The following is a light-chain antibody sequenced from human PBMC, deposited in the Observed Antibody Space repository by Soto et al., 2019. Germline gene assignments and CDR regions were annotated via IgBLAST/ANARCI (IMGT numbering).Light chain of an antibody. CDR3: QQRSNWPPT. Sequence: EIVLTQSPATLSLSPGERATLSCRVSQSVSSYLAWYQQRPGQAPRLLIYDASNRAPGIPARFSGSGSGTDFTLTINSLEPEDFAVYYCQQRSNWPPTFGPGTKVDI. CDR2: DAS. CDR1: QSVSSY. V-gene: IGKV3-11*01. J-gene: IGKJ3*01.